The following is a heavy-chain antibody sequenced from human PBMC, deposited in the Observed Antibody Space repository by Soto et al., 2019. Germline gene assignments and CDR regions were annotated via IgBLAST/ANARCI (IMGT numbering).Heavy chain of an antibody. CDR2: IRRDGVQT. Sequence: EEQLVESGGGLVQVGGSLRLSCAASGFTFSTFWMTWLRQAPGKGLEWVANIRRDGVQTHYGDSMEGRFTVTRDNAKNSLYLQLNSLRPEDTAMYYCARDLSPSREFFYEDFDVWGQGTFVTVSS. J-gene: IGHJ3*01. CDR3: ARDLSPSREFFYEDFDV. CDR1: GFTFSTFW. V-gene: IGHV3-7*05. D-gene: IGHD3-22*01.